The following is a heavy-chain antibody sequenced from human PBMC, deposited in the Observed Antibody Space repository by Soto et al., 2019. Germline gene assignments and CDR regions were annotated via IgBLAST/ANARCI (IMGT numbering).Heavy chain of an antibody. V-gene: IGHV4-59*08. CDR1: GGSITSYY. CDR2: IYYIGST. Sequence: SETLSLTCTVSGGSITSYYWSWIRLPPGKGLEWIGFIYYIGSTSYNPSLKSRVSISVDSSKNQFSLKLSSVTAADTAVYYCARQVTTIYYYFDYWGQGALVTVSS. J-gene: IGHJ4*02. CDR3: ARQVTTIYYYFDY. D-gene: IGHD5-12*01.